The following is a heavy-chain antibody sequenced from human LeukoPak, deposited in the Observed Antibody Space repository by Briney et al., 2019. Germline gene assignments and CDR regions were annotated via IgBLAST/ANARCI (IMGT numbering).Heavy chain of an antibody. CDR1: GYTFTSYD. J-gene: IGHJ6*04. CDR3: ARASITTFSMVRLMDV. D-gene: IGHD3-10*01. V-gene: IGHV1-2*02. CDR2: INPNSGDT. Sequence: ASVKVSCKASGYTFTSYDINWVRQAPGQGLEWMAWINPNSGDTNYAQKFQGRVTMTRDTSISTAYMELSRLTSDDTAVYYCARASITTFSMVRLMDVWGKGTTVTISS.